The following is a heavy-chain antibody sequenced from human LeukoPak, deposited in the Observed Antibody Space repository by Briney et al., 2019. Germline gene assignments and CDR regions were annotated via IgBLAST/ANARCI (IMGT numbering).Heavy chain of an antibody. Sequence: GGSLRLSCAASGFTFNIFGMNWVRQAPGKGLEWVSSISSDATHIYYADSVKGRFTISRDNARNSLFLEMNGLRAEDTAVYYCTRDGSGSGDCWGQGTLVTVSS. CDR3: TRDGSGSGDC. CDR1: GFTFNIFG. V-gene: IGHV3-21*01. CDR2: ISSDATHI. J-gene: IGHJ4*02. D-gene: IGHD2-15*01.